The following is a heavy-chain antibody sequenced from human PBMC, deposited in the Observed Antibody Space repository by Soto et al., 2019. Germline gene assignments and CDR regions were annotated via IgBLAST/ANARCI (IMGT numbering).Heavy chain of an antibody. CDR3: ARVRSSSSEYYYYGMDV. V-gene: IGHV1-18*01. Sequence: QVQLVQSGAEVKKPGASVKVSCKASGYTFTSYGISWVRQAPGQWLEWMGWISAYNGNTNYAQKLQGRVTMTTDTSPSTAYMELRSLRSDDTAVYYCARVRSSSSEYYYYGMDVWRQGTTVTVSS. CDR2: ISAYNGNT. D-gene: IGHD6-6*01. CDR1: GYTFTSYG. J-gene: IGHJ6*02.